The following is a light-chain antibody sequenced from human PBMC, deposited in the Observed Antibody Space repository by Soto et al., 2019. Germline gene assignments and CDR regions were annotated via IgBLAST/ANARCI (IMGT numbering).Light chain of an antibody. V-gene: IGLV3-21*04. CDR2: YDS. J-gene: IGLJ2*01. CDR3: QVSDSGSDHP. Sequence: SYELTQTPSVSVAPGETARITCGGNNIGSNSVHWYQQKPGQAPVLVIYYDSDRPSGIPERFSGSNSGNTATLTINRVEAGDEADYYCQVSDSGSDHPFGGGTKLTVL. CDR1: NIGSNS.